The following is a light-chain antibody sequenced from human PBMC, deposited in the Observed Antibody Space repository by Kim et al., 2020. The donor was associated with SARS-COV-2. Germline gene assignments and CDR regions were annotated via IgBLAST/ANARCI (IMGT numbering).Light chain of an antibody. V-gene: IGKV3-20*01. CDR2: GAS. J-gene: IGKJ2*01. CDR1: QSVSSSY. Sequence: LSPGERATLSGRASQSVSSSYLAWYQQKPGQAPRLLIYGASSRATGIPDRFSGSGSGTDFTLTISRLEPEDFAVYYCQQYGSSPQTFGQGTKLEIK. CDR3: QQYGSSPQT.